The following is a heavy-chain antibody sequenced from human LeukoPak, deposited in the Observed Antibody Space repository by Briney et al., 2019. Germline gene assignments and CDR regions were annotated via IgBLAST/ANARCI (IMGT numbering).Heavy chain of an antibody. D-gene: IGHD2-2*01. V-gene: IGHV1-2*02. J-gene: IGHJ6*03. CDR2: INPNSGGT. CDR1: GYTFTGYY. CDR3: ARVGCSSTSCLVDRHYYYYMDV. Sequence: ASVKVSCKASGYTFTGYYMHWVRQAPGQGLEWMGWINPNSGGTNYAQKFQGRVTMTRDTSISTAYMELSRLRSDDTAVYYCARVGCSSTSCLVDRHYYYYMDVWGKGTTVTVSS.